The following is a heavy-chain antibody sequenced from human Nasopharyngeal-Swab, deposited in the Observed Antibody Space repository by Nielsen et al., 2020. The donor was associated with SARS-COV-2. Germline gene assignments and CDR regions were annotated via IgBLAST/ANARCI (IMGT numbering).Heavy chain of an antibody. V-gene: IGHV3-33*01. D-gene: IGHD4-17*01. CDR3: AGGQGTVTTYYYYGMDV. CDR1: GFTFSSYG. CDR2: IWYDGSNK. J-gene: IGHJ6*02. Sequence: GGSLRLSCAASGFTFSSYGMHWVRQAPGKGLEWAAVIWYDGSNKYYADSVKGRFTISRDNSKNTLYLQMNSLRAEDTAVYYCAGGQGTVTTYYYYGMDVWGQGTTVTVSS.